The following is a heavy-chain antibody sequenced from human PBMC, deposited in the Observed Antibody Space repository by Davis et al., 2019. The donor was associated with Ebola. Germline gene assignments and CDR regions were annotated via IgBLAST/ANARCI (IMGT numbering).Heavy chain of an antibody. J-gene: IGHJ4*02. V-gene: IGHV3-30*18. CDR2: ISYDGSNK. CDR3: AKEQLHWGRVGRYNFDY. D-gene: IGHD5-24*01. CDR1: GFTFSSYG. Sequence: GESLKISCAAPGFTFSSYGMHWVRQAPGKGLEWVAVISYDGSNKYYADSVKGRFTISRDNSKNTLYLQMNSLRAEDTAVYYCAKEQLHWGRVGRYNFDYWGQGTLVTVSS.